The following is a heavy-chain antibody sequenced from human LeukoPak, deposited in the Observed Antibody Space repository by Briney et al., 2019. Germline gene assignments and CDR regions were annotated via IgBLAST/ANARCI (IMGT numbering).Heavy chain of an antibody. CDR1: GYTFTGYY. V-gene: IGHV1-2*02. J-gene: IGHJ6*02. D-gene: IGHD6-13*01. CDR3: ARRSLIAAAGTDYYYGMDV. Sequence: ASVKVSCKASGYTFTGYYMHWVRQAPGQGLEWMGWINPNSGGTNYAQKFQGRVTMTRNTSISTAYMELSSLRSEDTAVYYCARRSLIAAAGTDYYYGMDVWGQGTTVTVSS. CDR2: INPNSGGT.